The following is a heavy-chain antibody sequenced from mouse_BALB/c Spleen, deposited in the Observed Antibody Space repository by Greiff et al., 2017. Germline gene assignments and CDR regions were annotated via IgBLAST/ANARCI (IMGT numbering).Heavy chain of an antibody. D-gene: IGHD1-2*01. CDR3: ARDRITTATYAMDY. CDR2: INSNGGST. V-gene: IGHV5-6-3*01. J-gene: IGHJ4*01. Sequence: EVMLVESGGGLVQPGGSLKLSCAASGFTFSSYGMSWVRQTPDKRLELVATINSNGGSTYYPDSVKGRFTISRDNAKNTLYLQMSSLKSEDTAMYYCARDRITTATYAMDYWGQGTSVTVSS. CDR1: GFTFSSYG.